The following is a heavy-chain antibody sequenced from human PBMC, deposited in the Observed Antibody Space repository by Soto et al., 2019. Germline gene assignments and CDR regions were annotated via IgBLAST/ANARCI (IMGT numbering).Heavy chain of an antibody. J-gene: IGHJ3*02. CDR2: ISGSGGST. Sequence: GGSLRLSCAASGFTFSSYAMSWVRQAPGKGLEWVSGISGSGGSTYYADSVKGRFTISRENSKNTLYLQMNSLRAEDTAVYYCAKAPLGAVADDAFDIWGQGTMVTVSS. CDR3: AKAPLGAVADDAFDI. V-gene: IGHV3-23*01. D-gene: IGHD6-19*01. CDR1: GFTFSSYA.